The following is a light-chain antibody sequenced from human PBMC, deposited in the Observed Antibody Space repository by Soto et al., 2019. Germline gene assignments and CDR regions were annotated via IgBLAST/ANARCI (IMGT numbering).Light chain of an antibody. V-gene: IGKV1-6*01. CDR1: QDIGND. Sequence: IQMTQSPSSMSASVGDRVTITCRASQDIGNDLGWYQQKPGKAPRLLISTASTLESGVPARFSGSGSGTHFILTISSLQPEDFATYYCLQYATYPWTFGQGTNVEIK. CDR3: LQYATYPWT. CDR2: TAS. J-gene: IGKJ1*01.